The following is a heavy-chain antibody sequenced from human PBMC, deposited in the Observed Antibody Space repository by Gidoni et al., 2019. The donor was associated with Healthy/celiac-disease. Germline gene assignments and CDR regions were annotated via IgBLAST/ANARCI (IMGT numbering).Heavy chain of an antibody. CDR2: ISGSGGST. CDR1: GVTFSSYA. D-gene: IGHD4-4*01. J-gene: IGHJ5*02. CDR3: AKAYSNYPDWFDP. Sequence: EVQLLASGRGLVQPGWSLRLSCSASGVTFSSYAMSWRRRPPGKGLEWVSAISGSGGSTYYADSVKVRFTISRDNSKNTLYLQMNSLRAEDTAVYYCAKAYSNYPDWFDPWGQGTLVTVSS. V-gene: IGHV3-23*01.